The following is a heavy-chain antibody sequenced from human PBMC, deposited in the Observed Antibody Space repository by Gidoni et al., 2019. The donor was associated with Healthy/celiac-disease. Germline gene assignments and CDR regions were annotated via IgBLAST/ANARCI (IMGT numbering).Heavy chain of an antibody. D-gene: IGHD2-2*01. CDR3: ARGRGMSVPAAMPGIY. CDR1: GGSFSGYS. J-gene: IGHJ4*02. V-gene: IGHV4-34*01. Sequence: QVQLQQWGAGLWMPSETLSPICAVYGGSFSGYSWSWSRQPPGKGLEWIGEINHSGSTNYNPSLKSRVTISVDTSKNQFSLKLSSVTAADTAVYYCARGRGMSVPAAMPGIYWGQGTLVTVSS. CDR2: INHSGST.